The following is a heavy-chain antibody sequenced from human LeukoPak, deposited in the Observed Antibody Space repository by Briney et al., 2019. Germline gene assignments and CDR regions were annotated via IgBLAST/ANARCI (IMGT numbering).Heavy chain of an antibody. J-gene: IGHJ3*02. CDR1: GFTFDDYV. Sequence: GGSLRLSCAASGFTFDDYVMHWVRHAPGKGLEWVSSISWNSGSLEYVDSAKGRFTISRDNTKNSLFLHMNSLRPEDTALYYCAKALFGSGSLSAFDIWGQGTMVTVSS. V-gene: IGHV3-9*01. CDR2: ISWNSGSL. D-gene: IGHD3-10*01. CDR3: AKALFGSGSLSAFDI.